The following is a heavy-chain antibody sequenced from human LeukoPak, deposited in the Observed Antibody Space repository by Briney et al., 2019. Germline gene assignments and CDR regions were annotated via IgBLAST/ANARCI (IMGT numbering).Heavy chain of an antibody. J-gene: IGHJ3*02. Sequence: PSETLSLTGTVSGGSISSYYWCWIRQPPGKGLEWIGYIYYSGSTNYNPSLKSRVTISVDTSKNQFSLKLSSVTAADTAVYYCAREGNEDRAFDIWGQGTMVTVSS. V-gene: IGHV4-59*01. CDR2: IYYSGST. CDR1: GGSISSYY. D-gene: IGHD2-15*01. CDR3: AREGNEDRAFDI.